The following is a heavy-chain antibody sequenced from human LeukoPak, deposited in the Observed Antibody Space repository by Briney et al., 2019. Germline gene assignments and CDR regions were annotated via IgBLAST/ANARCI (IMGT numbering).Heavy chain of an antibody. D-gene: IGHD2/OR15-2a*01. CDR2: IYSVGNT. J-gene: IGHJ4*02. CDR1: GFTVSINS. Sequence: GGSLRLSCTVSGFTVSINSMSWVRQAPGKGLEWVSFIYSVGNTHYSDSVKGGFTIYRKNSNNTPYIHMNSLRAEDTAVYYCARRAGEYSHPYDYWGQGTLVTVSS. V-gene: IGHV3-66*04. CDR3: ARRAGEYSHPYDY.